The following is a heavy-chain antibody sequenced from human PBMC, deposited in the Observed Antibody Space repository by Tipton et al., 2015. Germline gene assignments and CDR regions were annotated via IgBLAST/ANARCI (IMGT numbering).Heavy chain of an antibody. J-gene: IGHJ4*02. D-gene: IGHD4-17*01. CDR2: ISHSGNT. V-gene: IGHV4-38-2*01. CDR1: AYSISSDYY. CDR3: ARSRYTVTPDS. Sequence: LRLSCAVSAYSISSDYYWGWIRQPPGKGLEWIGSISHSGNTFHNPSLRSRVIISVDTSKNQFSLTVTSVTAADTAVYYCARSRYTVTPDSWGQGTLVTVSS.